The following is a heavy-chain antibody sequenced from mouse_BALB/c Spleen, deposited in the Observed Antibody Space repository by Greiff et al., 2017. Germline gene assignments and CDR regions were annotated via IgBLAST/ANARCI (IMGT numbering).Heavy chain of an antibody. CDR3: AREGYDYDGPWFAY. CDR1: GFNIKDTY. CDR2: IDPANGNT. V-gene: IGHV14-3*02. J-gene: IGHJ3*01. Sequence: EVKLMESGAELVKPGASVKLSCTASGFNIKDTYMHWVKQRPEQGLEWIGRIDPANGNTKYDPKFQGKATITADTSSNTAYLQLSSLTSEDTAVYYCAREGYDYDGPWFAYWGQGTLVAVSA. D-gene: IGHD2-4*01.